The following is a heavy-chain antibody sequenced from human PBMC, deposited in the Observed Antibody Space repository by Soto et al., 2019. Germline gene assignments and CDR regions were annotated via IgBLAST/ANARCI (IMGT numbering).Heavy chain of an antibody. CDR2: IGTAGDT. CDR3: ARVRGIAARPTYYYGMDV. J-gene: IGHJ6*02. CDR1: GFTFSSYD. D-gene: IGHD6-6*01. Sequence: GGSLSLSCAASGFTFSSYDMHWVRQATGKGLEWVSAIGTAGDTYYPGSVKGRFTISRENAKNSLYLQMNSLRAGDTAVYYCARVRGIAARPTYYYGMDVWGQGTTVTVSS. V-gene: IGHV3-13*01.